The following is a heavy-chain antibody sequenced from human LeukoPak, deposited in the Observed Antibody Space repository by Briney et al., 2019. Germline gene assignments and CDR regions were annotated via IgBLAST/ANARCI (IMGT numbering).Heavy chain of an antibody. Sequence: GASVKVSCRASGYTFTSYDVNWVRQATGQGLEWMGWMNPYSGNTGYAQKFQGRVTITSNTSISTAYMELSNLTSEDTAVYYCARGQYTSTWYRGSRWFDPWGQGTPVTVSS. J-gene: IGHJ5*02. V-gene: IGHV1-8*03. CDR3: ARGQYTSTWYRGSRWFDP. CDR1: GYTFTSYD. CDR2: MNPYSGNT. D-gene: IGHD6-13*01.